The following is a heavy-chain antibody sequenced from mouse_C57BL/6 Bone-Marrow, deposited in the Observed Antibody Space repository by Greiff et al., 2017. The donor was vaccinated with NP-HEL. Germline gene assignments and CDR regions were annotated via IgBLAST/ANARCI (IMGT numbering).Heavy chain of an antibody. V-gene: IGHV1-50*01. CDR1: GYTFTSYW. CDR2: IDPSDSYT. J-gene: IGHJ4*01. D-gene: IGHD5-1*01. CDR3: ARSTYPYAMDY. Sequence: VQLQQPGAELVKPGASVQLSCPASGYTFTSYWMQWVKQRPGQGLEWIGEIDPSDSYTNYNQKFKGKATLTVDTSSSTAYMQLSSLTSEDSAVYYCARSTYPYAMDYWGQGTSVTVAS.